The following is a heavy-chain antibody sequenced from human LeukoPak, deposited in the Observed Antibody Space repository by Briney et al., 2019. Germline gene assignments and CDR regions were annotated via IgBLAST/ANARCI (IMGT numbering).Heavy chain of an antibody. CDR2: IIPILGIA. CDR3: ARARAEYYYDSSGSYDY. D-gene: IGHD3-22*01. CDR1: GGTFSSYA. J-gene: IGHJ4*02. V-gene: IGHV1-69*04. Sequence: ASVKVSCKASGGTFSSYAISWVRQAPGQGLEWMGRIIPILGIANYAQKFQGRVTITADKSTSTAYMELSSLRSEDTAVYYCARARAEYYYDSSGSYDYWGQGTLVTVSS.